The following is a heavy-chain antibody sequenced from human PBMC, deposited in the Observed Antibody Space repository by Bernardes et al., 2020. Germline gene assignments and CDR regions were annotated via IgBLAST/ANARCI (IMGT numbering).Heavy chain of an antibody. Sequence: GGSLRLSCPASGFTFSSYWMHWVHQAPGKGLVWVSRINSDGSSTSYADSVKGRLPISRDNAKNTLYLQMNSLRAEETAVYYCARGEYQLLYLLYYYYYYGMDVWGQGTTVTVSS. CDR2: INSDGSST. D-gene: IGHD2-2*02. J-gene: IGHJ6*02. CDR3: ARGEYQLLYLLYYYYYYGMDV. V-gene: IGHV3-74*01. CDR1: GFTFSSYW.